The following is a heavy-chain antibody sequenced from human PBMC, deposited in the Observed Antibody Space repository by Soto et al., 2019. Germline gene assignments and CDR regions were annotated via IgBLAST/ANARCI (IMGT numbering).Heavy chain of an antibody. Sequence: ASVKVSCKASGYTFTSYYMHWVRQAPGQGLEWMGIINPSGGSTSYAQKFQGRVTMTRDTSTSTVYMELSSLRSEDTAVYYCARPHFDNDAFDIWGQGTMVTASS. CDR2: INPSGGST. CDR3: ARPHFDNDAFDI. J-gene: IGHJ3*02. D-gene: IGHD3-3*02. CDR1: GYTFTSYY. V-gene: IGHV1-46*03.